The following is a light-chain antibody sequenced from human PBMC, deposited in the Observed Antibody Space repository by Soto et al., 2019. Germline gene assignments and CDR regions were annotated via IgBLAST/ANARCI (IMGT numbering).Light chain of an antibody. CDR2: DAS. CDR1: QSVGSY. CDR3: QPSYSTPLFT. Sequence: DIQMTQSPSSLSASVGDGVTITCRASQSVGSYLNWYQVKPGKAPNLLIYDASSLQSGVPSRFTGSGSGTVFTLTISGLQPEDSATYYCQPSYSTPLFTFGPGTKVDFK. V-gene: IGKV1-39*01. J-gene: IGKJ3*01.